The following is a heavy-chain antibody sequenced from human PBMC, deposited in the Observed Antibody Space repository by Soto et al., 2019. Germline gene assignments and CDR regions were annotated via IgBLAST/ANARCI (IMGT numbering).Heavy chain of an antibody. CDR1: GYSFSNYY. CDR2: IKPSDGDT. Sequence: QVNLVQSGAEAKKPGASVKLSCQASGYSFSNYYMHWVRQAPGQGLEWMGIIKPSDGDTIYAQSFQSRVTVNGDTSTSTVYMQLKGLTYPAPAVYYCAKRRSTTDWENEAAQIWGQAKKLTVPS. V-gene: IGHV1-46*03. CDR3: AKRRSTTDWENEAAQI. J-gene: IGHJ3*02. D-gene: IGHD1-1*01.